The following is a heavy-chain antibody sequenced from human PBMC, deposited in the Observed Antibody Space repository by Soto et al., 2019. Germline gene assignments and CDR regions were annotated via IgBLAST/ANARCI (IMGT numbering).Heavy chain of an antibody. CDR2: ISYDGSNK. J-gene: IGHJ6*02. CDR3: ARDQGEFLYDFWSGYYPYYYYGMDV. Sequence: GGSLRLSCAASGFTFSSYAMHWVRQAPGKGLEWVAVISYDGSNKYYADSVKGRFTISRDNSKNTLYLQMNSLRAEDTAVYYCARDQGEFLYDFWSGYYPYYYYGMDVWGQGTTVTVSS. V-gene: IGHV3-30-3*01. D-gene: IGHD3-3*01. CDR1: GFTFSSYA.